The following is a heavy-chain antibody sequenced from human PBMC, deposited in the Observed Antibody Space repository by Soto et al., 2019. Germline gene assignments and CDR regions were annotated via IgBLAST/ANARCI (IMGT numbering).Heavy chain of an antibody. V-gene: IGHV4-59*08. J-gene: IGHJ4*02. CDR2: IYYSGST. Sequence: XXTRSLPFTVSGGSISSYYWRWIRQPPGKGLEWIGYIYYSGSTNYNPSLKSRVTISVDTSKNQFSLKLSSVTAADTAVYYCARRYGVYFDYWGQGTLVTVSS. D-gene: IGHD4-17*01. CDR3: ARRYGVYFDY. CDR1: GGSISSYY.